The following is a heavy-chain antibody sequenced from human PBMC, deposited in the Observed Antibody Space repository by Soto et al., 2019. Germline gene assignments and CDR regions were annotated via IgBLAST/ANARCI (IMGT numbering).Heavy chain of an antibody. D-gene: IGHD2-2*01. J-gene: IGHJ6*02. V-gene: IGHV3-53*01. CDR1: GFTVSSNY. CDR3: ARGSSTSPLLDGMDV. Sequence: GGSLRLSCAASGFTVSSNYMSWVRQAPGKGLEWVSVIYSGGSTYYADSVKGRFTISRDNSKNTLYLQMNSLRAEDTAVYYCARGSSTSPLLDGMDVWGQGTTVTV. CDR2: IYSGGST.